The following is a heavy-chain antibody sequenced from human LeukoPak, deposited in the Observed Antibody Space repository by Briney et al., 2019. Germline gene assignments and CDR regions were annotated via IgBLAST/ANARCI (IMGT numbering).Heavy chain of an antibody. CDR2: IWYDGSNK. Sequence: GGPLRLSCGASGFTFSSYGMHWVRQAPGKGLEWVAVIWYDGSNKYYADSVKGRFTISRDNSKNTLYLQMNSLRAEDTAVYYCARGILVAGLFDYWGQGTLVTVSS. V-gene: IGHV3-33*01. CDR1: GFTFSSYG. CDR3: ARGILVAGLFDY. D-gene: IGHD6-19*01. J-gene: IGHJ4*02.